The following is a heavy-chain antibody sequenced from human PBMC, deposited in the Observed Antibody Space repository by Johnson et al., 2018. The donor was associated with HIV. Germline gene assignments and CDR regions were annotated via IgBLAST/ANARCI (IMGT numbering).Heavy chain of an antibody. CDR1: GFIFSTYG. CDR3: ASEASFAPRPETAFDV. Sequence: QVQLVESEGGVVQPGRSLRLSCAASGFIFSTYGMHWVRQAPGRGLEWVAIISYDGNNKDYADSVKGRFTISRDNSKNTLFLQMNSLRTEDTAVYFCASEASFAPRPETAFDVWGQGTKVTVSS. CDR2: ISYDGNNK. V-gene: IGHV3-30-3*01. D-gene: IGHD2/OR15-2a*01. J-gene: IGHJ3*01.